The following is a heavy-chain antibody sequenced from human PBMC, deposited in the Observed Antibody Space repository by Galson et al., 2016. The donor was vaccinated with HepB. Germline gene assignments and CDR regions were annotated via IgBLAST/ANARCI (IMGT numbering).Heavy chain of an antibody. Sequence: SLRLSCAASGLTFSDHYIDWVRQAPGKGLEWVGRSRHKARSYSTDYAASVRDRFTISRDESKNSLSLQMSSLKTEDTAVYYWVAPRFSGSSQNFDYWGQGTLVTVSS. CDR2: SRHKARSYST. J-gene: IGHJ4*02. CDR1: GLTFSDHY. D-gene: IGHD1-26*01. CDR3: VAPRFSGSSQNFDY. V-gene: IGHV3-72*01.